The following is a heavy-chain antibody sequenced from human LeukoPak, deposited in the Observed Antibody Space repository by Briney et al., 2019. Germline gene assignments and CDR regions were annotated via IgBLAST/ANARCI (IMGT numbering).Heavy chain of an antibody. D-gene: IGHD1-26*01. Sequence: SETLSLTCAVYGGSFSGYYWSWIRQPPGKGLEWIGEINHSGSTNYNPSLKSRVTVSVDTSKNQFSLKLSSVTAADTAVYYCTRDRELGFWGQGTLVTVSS. CDR2: INHSGST. CDR3: TRDRELGF. V-gene: IGHV4-34*01. CDR1: GGSFSGYY. J-gene: IGHJ4*02.